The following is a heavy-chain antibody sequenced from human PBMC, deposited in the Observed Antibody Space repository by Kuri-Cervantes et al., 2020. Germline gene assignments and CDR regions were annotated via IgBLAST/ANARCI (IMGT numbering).Heavy chain of an antibody. CDR3: AKDKGTAIRPYYFDY. CDR2: ISYDGSNK. V-gene: IGHV3-30*18. Sequence: GESLKISCVASGFTSTNAWMSWVRQAPGKGLDWVAVISYDGSNKYYADSVKGRFTISRDNAKNSLYLQMNSLRAEDTALYYCAKDKGTAIRPYYFDYWGQGTLVTVSS. J-gene: IGHJ4*02. CDR1: GFTSTNAW. D-gene: IGHD2-21*02.